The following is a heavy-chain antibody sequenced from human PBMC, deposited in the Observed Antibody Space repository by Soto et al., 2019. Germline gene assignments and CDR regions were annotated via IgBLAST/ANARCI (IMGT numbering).Heavy chain of an antibody. CDR3: ARDRPPGYCISTSCATGDYYYGMDV. Sequence: SETLSLTCTVSGGSISSGDYYWSWIRQPPGKGLEWIGYIYYSGSTYYNPSLKSRVTISVDTSKNQFSLKLSSVTAADTAVYYCARDRPPGYCISTSCATGDYYYGMDVWGQGTTVTVSS. CDR1: GGSISSGDYY. D-gene: IGHD2-2*01. J-gene: IGHJ6*02. V-gene: IGHV4-30-4*01. CDR2: IYYSGST.